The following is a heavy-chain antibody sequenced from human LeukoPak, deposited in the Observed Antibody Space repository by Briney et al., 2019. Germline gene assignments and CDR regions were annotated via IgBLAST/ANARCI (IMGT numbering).Heavy chain of an antibody. D-gene: IGHD3-3*01. Sequence: PGGSLRLSCAASGFTFSSYAMSWVRQAPGKGLEWVSAISGSGGSTYYADFVKGRFTISRDNSKNTLYLQMNSLRAEDTAVYYCAKSNDFPDYYYYYYMDVWGKGTTDTVSS. CDR3: AKSNDFPDYYYYYYMDV. CDR1: GFTFSSYA. J-gene: IGHJ6*03. CDR2: ISGSGGST. V-gene: IGHV3-23*01.